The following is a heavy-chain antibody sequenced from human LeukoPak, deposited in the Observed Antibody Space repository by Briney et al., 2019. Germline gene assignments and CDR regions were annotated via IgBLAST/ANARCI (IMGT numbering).Heavy chain of an antibody. D-gene: IGHD5/OR15-5a*01. J-gene: IGHJ3*02. CDR2: IYPDDSDT. Sequence: LGESLKISCKGSGYSFTTYWIGWVRQMPGKGLGWMGVIYPDDSDTKYSPSFQGQVTISADKSVSTAYLQWSSLKASDTAMYYCARHLVSGGWGGAAFDIWGQGTMVTVSS. V-gene: IGHV5-51*01. CDR3: ARHLVSGGWGGAAFDI. CDR1: GYSFTTYW.